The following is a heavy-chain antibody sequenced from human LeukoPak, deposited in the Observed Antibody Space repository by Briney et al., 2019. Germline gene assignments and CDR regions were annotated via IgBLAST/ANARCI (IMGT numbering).Heavy chain of an antibody. D-gene: IGHD3-3*01. CDR3: VKNRPLVFGVVDY. Sequence: AGGSLRLSCSASGFTFSSYAMHWVRQAPGKGLEYVSVINANGGSTYYADSVKARFTISRDNSKNTLDLQMSSLRPEDTAVYYCVKNRPLVFGVVDYWGQGTLVTVSS. J-gene: IGHJ4*02. CDR1: GFTFSSYA. CDR2: INANGGST. V-gene: IGHV3-64D*09.